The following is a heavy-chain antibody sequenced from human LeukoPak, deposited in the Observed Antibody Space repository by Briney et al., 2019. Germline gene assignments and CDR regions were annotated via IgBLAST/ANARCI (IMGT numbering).Heavy chain of an antibody. D-gene: IGHD4-23*01. CDR3: ARENSLPAPAYYHYYMDV. J-gene: IGHJ6*03. Sequence: SETLSLTCTVSGGSISSGSYYWSWIRQPAGKGLEWIGRIYTSGSTNYNPSLKSRVTISVDTSKNQFSLKLSSVTAADTAVYYCARENSLPAPAYYHYYMDVWGKGTTVTISS. CDR1: GGSISSGSYY. CDR2: IYTSGST. V-gene: IGHV4-61*02.